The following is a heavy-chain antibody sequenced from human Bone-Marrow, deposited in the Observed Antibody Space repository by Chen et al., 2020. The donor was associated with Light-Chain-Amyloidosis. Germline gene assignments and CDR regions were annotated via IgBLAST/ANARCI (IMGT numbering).Heavy chain of an antibody. V-gene: IGHV3-7*05. D-gene: IGHD1-26*01. CDR2: IDQDGSER. CDR1: GFTFSNYY. J-gene: IGHJ4*02. Sequence: EVQLVESGGGLVQPGASLRLSCEASGFTFSNYYKAWVRQAPGKGLGWVANIDQDGSERYFVDSLKGRFTISRDNAKNSLYLQMNSLRVEDTAVYYCARRGGGGSYFDYWGQGALVTVSS. CDR3: ARRGGGGSYFDY.